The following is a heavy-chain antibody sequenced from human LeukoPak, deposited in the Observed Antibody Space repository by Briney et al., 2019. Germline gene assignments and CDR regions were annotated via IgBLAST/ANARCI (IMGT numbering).Heavy chain of an antibody. Sequence: GGSLRLSCAVSGYTFSRHGMHWVRQAPGKGLEWVGRARNKANSYSVEYAESVRGKFTISRDDSENSLYLQMNSLKTEDTAVYYCTREALNHGSGTYYIDSFDFWGQGTLVTVSS. V-gene: IGHV3-72*01. CDR2: ARNKANSYSV. CDR1: GYTFSRHG. D-gene: IGHD3-10*01. CDR3: TREALNHGSGTYYIDSFDF. J-gene: IGHJ4*02.